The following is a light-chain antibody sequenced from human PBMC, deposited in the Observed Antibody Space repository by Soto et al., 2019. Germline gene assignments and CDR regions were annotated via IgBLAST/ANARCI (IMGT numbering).Light chain of an antibody. CDR3: QHYNSDLYN. V-gene: IGKV1-5*01. CDR2: DAS. J-gene: IGKJ2*01. Sequence: DIQMTQSPSTLSASVGDRVTITCRASQSISSWLAWYQQKPGKAPKLLIYDASSLESGVPSRCSGSGSGAYFSLSISSLQPDEFATYYCQHYNSDLYNCGQGTKLESK. CDR1: QSISSW.